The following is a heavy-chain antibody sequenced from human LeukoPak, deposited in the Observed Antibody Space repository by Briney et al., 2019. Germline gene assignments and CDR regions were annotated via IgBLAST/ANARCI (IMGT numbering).Heavy chain of an antibody. CDR1: GFTFSNYW. V-gene: IGHV3-7*01. Sequence: SGGSLRLSCAASGFTFSNYWMSWVRRAPGKGLEWVANIKQDGSETYSVDSVRGRFTISRDNAKNSLYLQMNGLRAEDTAVYYCARDFWGAYRVDYFDCWGQGTLVTVSS. J-gene: IGHJ4*02. CDR3: ARDFWGAYRVDYFDC. D-gene: IGHD3-3*01. CDR2: IKQDGSET.